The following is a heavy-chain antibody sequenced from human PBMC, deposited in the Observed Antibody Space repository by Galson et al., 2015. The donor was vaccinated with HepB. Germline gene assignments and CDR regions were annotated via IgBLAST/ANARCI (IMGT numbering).Heavy chain of an antibody. Sequence: SLRLSCAASGFTFSSYAMHWVRQAPGKGLEYVSAISSNGGSTYYADSVKGRFTISRDNSKNTLYLQMSSLRAEDTAVYYCVKGLGELLDFDYWGQGTLVTVSS. CDR3: VKGLGELLDFDY. V-gene: IGHV3-64D*06. J-gene: IGHJ4*02. D-gene: IGHD3-10*01. CDR2: ISSNGGST. CDR1: GFTFSSYA.